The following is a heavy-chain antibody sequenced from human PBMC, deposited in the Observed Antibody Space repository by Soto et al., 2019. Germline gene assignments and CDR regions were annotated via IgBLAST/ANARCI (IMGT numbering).Heavy chain of an antibody. J-gene: IGHJ4*02. CDR1: GFTFSDYY. CDR2: ISGSGSTI. Sequence: GGSLRLSCAASGFTFSDYYMSWIRQAPGKGPEWISSISGSGSTIYYADSVKGRFTISRDNSKNTLYLQMSSLRAEDTAVYYCAKVFYYYDSSGYYYFDYWGQGTLVTVSS. V-gene: IGHV3-23*01. D-gene: IGHD3-22*01. CDR3: AKVFYYYDSSGYYYFDY.